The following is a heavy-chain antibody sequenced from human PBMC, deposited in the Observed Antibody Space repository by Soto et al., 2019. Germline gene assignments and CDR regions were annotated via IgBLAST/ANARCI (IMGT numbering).Heavy chain of an antibody. CDR2: MNPNSGNT. J-gene: IGHJ4*02. Sequence: ASVKVSCKGAGYTFTXYDINWGRQATGQGLEWMGWMNPNSGNTGYAQKFQGRVTMTRNTSISTAYMELSSLRSEDTAVYYCARTLYGDNVDYWGQGTLVTVSS. CDR3: ARTLYGDNVDY. D-gene: IGHD4-17*01. CDR1: GYTFTXYD. V-gene: IGHV1-8*01.